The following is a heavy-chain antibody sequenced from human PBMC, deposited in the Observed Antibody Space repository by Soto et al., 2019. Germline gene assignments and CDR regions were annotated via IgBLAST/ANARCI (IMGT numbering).Heavy chain of an antibody. J-gene: IGHJ4*02. V-gene: IGHV5-10-1*01. Sequence: GESLKISCKGSGYSFAGYWITWVLQKPEKGLEWMGRIDPSDSQTYYSPSFRGHVTISVTKSITTVFLQWSSLRASDTAMYYCARRIYDSDTGPNFQYYFDSWGQGTPVTVS. CDR2: IDPSDSQT. D-gene: IGHD3-22*01. CDR1: GYSFAGYW. CDR3: ARRIYDSDTGPNFQYYFDS.